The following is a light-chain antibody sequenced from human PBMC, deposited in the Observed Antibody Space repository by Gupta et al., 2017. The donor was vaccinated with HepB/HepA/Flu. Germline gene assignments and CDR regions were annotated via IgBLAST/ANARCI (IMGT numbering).Light chain of an antibody. CDR2: ENN. CDR1: SSNSGNNY. V-gene: IGLV1-51*02. CDR3: GTGDSSMSDV. J-gene: IGLJ2*01. Sequence: QSVLTQPPPVSAAPGQKVTISCSGSSSNSGNNYVSWYQQRPGTAHKLLIYENNKRPAGIPARFSGSKSGTAATLGITGRQKGDEADYYCGTGDSSMSDVFGGGTKLTVL.